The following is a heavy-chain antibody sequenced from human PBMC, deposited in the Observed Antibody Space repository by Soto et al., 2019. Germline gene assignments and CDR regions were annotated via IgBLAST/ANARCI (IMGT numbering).Heavy chain of an antibody. J-gene: IGHJ5*02. CDR2: ISSSGSSI. V-gene: IGHV3-48*03. D-gene: IGHD3-22*01. Sequence: EVQLVESGGGLVQPGGSLRLSCAASGFTFSSYEMNWVRQAPGKGLEWGSYISSSGSSIYYADSVKGRFTISRDNAKNSPYLQMNSLRAEDTAVYYCAREDYDSSSGWFDPWGQGTLVTVSS. CDR3: AREDYDSSSGWFDP. CDR1: GFTFSSYE.